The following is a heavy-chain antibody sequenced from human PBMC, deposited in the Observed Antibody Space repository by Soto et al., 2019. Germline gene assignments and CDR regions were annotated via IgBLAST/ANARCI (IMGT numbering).Heavy chain of an antibody. V-gene: IGHV1-8*01. CDR1: GYTFTSYD. D-gene: IGHD6-13*01. J-gene: IGHJ4*02. CDR2: MSPNSGNT. CDR3: AREDPSYGSSLEN. Sequence: ASVKVSCKASGYTFTSYDINWVRQATGQGLEWMGWMSPNSGNTGYAQKFQGRVTMTRNTSISTAYMELSSLRSEDTAVYYCAREDPSYGSSLENWGQGTLVTVSS.